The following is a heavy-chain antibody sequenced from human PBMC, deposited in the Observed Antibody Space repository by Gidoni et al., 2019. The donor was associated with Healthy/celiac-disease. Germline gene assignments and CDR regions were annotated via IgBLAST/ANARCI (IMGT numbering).Heavy chain of an antibody. CDR3: AKGGSDAFDI. Sequence: EVQLVESGGGLVKPGGSLRLSCAAPGFTFSSYSMNWVRQAPGEGLEWVSSISSSSIYISYADSVKGRFTTSRDNAKNSLYLQMNSLRAEDTAVYYCAKGGSDAFDIWGQGTMVTVSS. CDR1: GFTFSSYS. J-gene: IGHJ3*02. CDR2: ISSSSIYI. V-gene: IGHV3-21*01.